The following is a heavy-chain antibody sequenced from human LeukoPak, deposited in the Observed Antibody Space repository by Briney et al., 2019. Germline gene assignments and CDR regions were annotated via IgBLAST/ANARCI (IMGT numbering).Heavy chain of an antibody. CDR1: GFTFSSHA. D-gene: IGHD1-26*01. V-gene: IGHV3-30*04. Sequence: GGSLRLSCAASGFTFSSHAIHWVRQAPGKGLEWVAVISYDGSNKYYADSVKGRFTISRDNSKNALYLQMNSLRAEDTAVYYCAKDNRGSFHFDYWGQGTLVTVSS. CDR2: ISYDGSNK. J-gene: IGHJ4*02. CDR3: AKDNRGSFHFDY.